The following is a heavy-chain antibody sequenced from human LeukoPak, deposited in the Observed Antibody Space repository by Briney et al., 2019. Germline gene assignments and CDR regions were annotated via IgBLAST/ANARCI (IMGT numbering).Heavy chain of an antibody. CDR3: ASDYYDSSGYYYVADY. D-gene: IGHD3-22*01. CDR1: GFTFGSYS. CDR2: ISSSSSYI. V-gene: IGHV3-21*01. Sequence: GGSLRLSCAASGFTFGSYSMNWVRQAPGKGLEWVSSISSSSSYIYYADSVKGRFTISRDNAKNSLYLQMNSLRAEDTAVYYCASDYYDSSGYYYVADYWGQGTLVTVSS. J-gene: IGHJ4*02.